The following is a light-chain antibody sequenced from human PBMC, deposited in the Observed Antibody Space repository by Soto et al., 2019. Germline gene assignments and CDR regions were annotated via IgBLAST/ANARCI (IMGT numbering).Light chain of an antibody. CDR1: QSVGNS. Sequence: EIVLTQSPATLSLSPGERASISCRASQSVGNSLAWYQQKPGQAPRLLIYGASTRATGIPARFSGSGSGTEFTLTISSLQSEDFAVYYCQQYENWPQLTFGGGTKVDIK. CDR3: QQYENWPQLT. CDR2: GAS. J-gene: IGKJ4*01. V-gene: IGKV3-15*01.